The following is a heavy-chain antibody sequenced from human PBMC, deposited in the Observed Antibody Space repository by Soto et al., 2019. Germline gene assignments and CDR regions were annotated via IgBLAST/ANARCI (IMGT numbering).Heavy chain of an antibody. V-gene: IGHV3-74*01. J-gene: IGHJ3*02. Sequence: EVQLVESGGDLVQPGGSLRLSCAASGFTFSSHWMHWVRRVPGKGLVWVSHINTDGGITGYADSVKGRCTISRDNAKNTLYLQMNGLRVEATSVYYCTREAGYCSRTSCYRRAFDSWGQGTMVTVSS. CDR3: TREAGYCSRTSCYRRAFDS. D-gene: IGHD2-2*01. CDR2: INTDGGIT. CDR1: GFTFSSHW.